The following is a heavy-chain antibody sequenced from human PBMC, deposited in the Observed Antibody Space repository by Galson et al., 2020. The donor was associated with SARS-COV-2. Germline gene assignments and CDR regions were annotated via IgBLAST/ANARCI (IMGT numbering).Heavy chain of an antibody. J-gene: IGHJ4*02. V-gene: IGHV3-21*01. CDR1: GFTFSSYS. Sequence: GGSLRLSCAASGFTFSSYSMNWVRQAPGKGLEWVSSISSSSSYIYYAESVKGRFTISRDNAKNSLYLQMNSLRAEDTAVYYCARVGKKGYSSGWYFDYWGQGTLVTVSS. D-gene: IGHD6-19*01. CDR2: ISSSSSYI. CDR3: ARVGKKGYSSGWYFDY.